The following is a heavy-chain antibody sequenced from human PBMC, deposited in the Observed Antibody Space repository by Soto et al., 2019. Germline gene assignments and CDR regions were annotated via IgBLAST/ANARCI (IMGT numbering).Heavy chain of an antibody. V-gene: IGHV4-4*07. Sequence: PSETLSLTCTVPGGAISSYYWSWVRQPAGKGLEWIGRVFSSGSTNYNASLKSRVTMSIDTSKNQVSLTLRSVTAADTAVYYCAGRGFSYFGMDVWGPGTTVTVSS. J-gene: IGHJ6*02. D-gene: IGHD3-3*01. CDR2: VFSSGST. CDR3: AGRGFSYFGMDV. CDR1: GGAISSYY.